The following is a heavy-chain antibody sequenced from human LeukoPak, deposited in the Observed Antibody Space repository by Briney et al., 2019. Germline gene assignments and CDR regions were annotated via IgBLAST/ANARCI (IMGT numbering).Heavy chain of an antibody. CDR1: GYTFTGYF. V-gene: IGHV1-2*02. Sequence: ASVKVSCKASGYTFTGYFMHWVRQAPGQGLEWMGWINPNSGGTKYAQKFQGRVTMTRDTSISTAYVELTSLRSDDTAVYYCARGRRIIVGATNAGDFFDYWGQGPLVTVSS. J-gene: IGHJ4*02. CDR2: INPNSGGT. CDR3: ARGRRIIVGATNAGDFFDY. D-gene: IGHD1-26*01.